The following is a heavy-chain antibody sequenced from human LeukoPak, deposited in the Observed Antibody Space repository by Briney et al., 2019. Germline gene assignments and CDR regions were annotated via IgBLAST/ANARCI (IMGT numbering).Heavy chain of an antibody. CDR1: GYTFTSYG. V-gene: IGHV1-18*01. Sequence: ASVKVSCKASGYTFTSYGISWVRQAPGQGLEWMGWISAYNGNTNYAQKFQGRVTITRNTSISTAYMELSSLRSEDTAVYYCARNGAGDSYAFDIWGQGTMVTVSS. CDR3: ARNGAGDSYAFDI. J-gene: IGHJ3*02. D-gene: IGHD3-16*01. CDR2: ISAYNGNT.